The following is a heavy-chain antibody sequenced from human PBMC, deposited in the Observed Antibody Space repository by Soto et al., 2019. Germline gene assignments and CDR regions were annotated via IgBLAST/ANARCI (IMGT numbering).Heavy chain of an antibody. CDR3: ARYVAMVNGDKSDS. CDR1: GGSISSSHYY. J-gene: IGHJ4*02. CDR2: VHYSGRT. V-gene: IGHV4-39*01. Sequence: QLQLQESGPGLVKPSETLSLTCTASGGSISSSHYYWAWIRQPPGKGLEWIGSVHYSGRTSYNPSLESRVTMSIDTSENQFSLKLSSVTAADTAVYYCARYVAMVNGDKSDSWGQGTLVTVSS. D-gene: IGHD5-18*01.